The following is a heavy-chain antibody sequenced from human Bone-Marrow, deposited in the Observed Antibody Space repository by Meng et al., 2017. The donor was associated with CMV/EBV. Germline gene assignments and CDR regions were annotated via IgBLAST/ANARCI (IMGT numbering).Heavy chain of an antibody. J-gene: IGHJ4*02. Sequence: LRLSCAASGFTFSSYALHWVRQAPGKGLECVAVISYDGVNTFHAASVKGRFTISRDSSRNTLYLQMNSLTPEDTAVYYCAKQDLALDYWGQGTLVTVSS. CDR3: AKQDLALDY. V-gene: IGHV3-30-3*02. CDR1: GFTFSSYA. CDR2: ISYDGVNT.